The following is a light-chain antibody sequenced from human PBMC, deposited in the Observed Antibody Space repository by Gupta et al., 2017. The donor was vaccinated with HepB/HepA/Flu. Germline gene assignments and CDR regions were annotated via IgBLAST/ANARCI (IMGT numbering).Light chain of an antibody. Sequence: QSALTQPASMSGSPGQSITISCTGTSSDIGVYNYVSWYQQYPGKAPRVMIFDVSIRPSEIAHRFSGSRSGNTAFLTISGLQAEDEADYYCASDRKNITVLLGGGTKLTVL. V-gene: IGLV2-14*03. CDR3: ASDRKNITVL. CDR2: DVS. CDR1: SSDIGVYNY. J-gene: IGLJ2*01.